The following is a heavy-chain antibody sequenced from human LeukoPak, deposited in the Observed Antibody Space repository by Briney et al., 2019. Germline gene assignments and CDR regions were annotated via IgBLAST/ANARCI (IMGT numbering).Heavy chain of an antibody. Sequence: ASVKVSCKASGYTFTSYGISWVRQAPGQGLEWMGWITAYNDNTNYAQKLQGRVTMTTDTSTSTAYMELRSLRSDDTAVYYCTRALLWFGEPSHIDYWGQGTLVTASS. J-gene: IGHJ4*02. CDR1: GYTFTSYG. CDR2: ITAYNDNT. D-gene: IGHD3-10*01. CDR3: TRALLWFGEPSHIDY. V-gene: IGHV1-18*01.